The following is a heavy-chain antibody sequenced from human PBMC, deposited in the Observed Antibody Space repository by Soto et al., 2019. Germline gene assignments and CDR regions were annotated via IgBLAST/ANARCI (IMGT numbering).Heavy chain of an antibody. Sequence: GASVKVSCKASGYTFTRYSINWVRQAPGQGLEWVGWISNYNGDTKYAEKFQGRVTLTTDTSTTTTYMDLRSLTSDDTAAYFCARGDSTGSPTGWFDPWVQGTLVTVSS. V-gene: IGHV1-18*04. J-gene: IGHJ5*02. D-gene: IGHD6-19*01. CDR1: GYTFTRYS. CDR3: ARGDSTGSPTGWFDP. CDR2: ISNYNGDT.